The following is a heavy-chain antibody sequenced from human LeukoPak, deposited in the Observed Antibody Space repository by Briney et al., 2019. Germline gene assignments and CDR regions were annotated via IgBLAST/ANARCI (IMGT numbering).Heavy chain of an antibody. CDR1: GYTFTSYG. D-gene: IGHD2-2*01. Sequence: ASVKVSCKASGYTFTSYGISWVRQAPGQGLEWMGWISAYNGNTNYAQKLQGRVTITTDESTSTAYMELSSLRSEDTAVYYCARLGSALAGPYCSSTSCPYYFDYWGQGTLVTVSS. CDR3: ARLGSALAGPYCSSTSCPYYFDY. J-gene: IGHJ4*02. CDR2: ISAYNGNT. V-gene: IGHV1-18*01.